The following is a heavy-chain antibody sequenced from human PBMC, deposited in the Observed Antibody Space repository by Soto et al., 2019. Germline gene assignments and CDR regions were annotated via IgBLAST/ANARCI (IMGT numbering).Heavy chain of an antibody. CDR2: IWIDGSNK. CDR3: ARDRRGMDV. V-gene: IGHV3-33*01. Sequence: QVQVVESGGGVVQPGRSLRLSCAASGFTFSDYDMNWVRQAPGKGLEWAALIWIDGSNKYYADSVKGRFTISRDNSKNTLYLQMNSLRAEDTAVYYCARDRRGMDVWGQGTTVTVSS. J-gene: IGHJ6*02. CDR1: GFTFSDYD.